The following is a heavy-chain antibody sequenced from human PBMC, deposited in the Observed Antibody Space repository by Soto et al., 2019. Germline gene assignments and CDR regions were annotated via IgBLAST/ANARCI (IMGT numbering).Heavy chain of an antibody. V-gene: IGHV4-59*12. J-gene: IGHJ4*02. D-gene: IGHD3-22*01. Sequence: QVVLQESGPGLVKPSETLSLTCSVSGRSITSYYWSWVRQPPGKGLVWIVYIYDNGITSQNPSLKSRVTMSADTSQNQFSLKLTSVTCAYTAVYYCARTYDSNGYANEFDSWGQGMLVTVTS. CDR3: ARTYDSNGYANEFDS. CDR1: GRSITSYY. CDR2: IYDNGIT.